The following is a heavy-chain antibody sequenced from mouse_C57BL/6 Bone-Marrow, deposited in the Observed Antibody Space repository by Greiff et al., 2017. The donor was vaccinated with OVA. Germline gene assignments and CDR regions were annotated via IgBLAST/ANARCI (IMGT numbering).Heavy chain of an antibody. CDR3: ARNSPSYYGSSYYFDY. J-gene: IGHJ2*01. CDR2: IWSGGST. D-gene: IGHD1-1*01. CDR1: GFSLTSYG. Sequence: VQLQQSGPGLVQPSQSLSITCTVSGFSLTSYGVHWVRQSPGKGLEWLGVIWSGGSTDYNAAFISRLSISKDNSKCQVFFKMNSLQADDTAIYYCARNSPSYYGSSYYFDYWGQGTTLTVSS. V-gene: IGHV2-2*01.